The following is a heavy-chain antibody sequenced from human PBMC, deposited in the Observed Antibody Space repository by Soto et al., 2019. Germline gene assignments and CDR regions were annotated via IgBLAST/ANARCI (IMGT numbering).Heavy chain of an antibody. V-gene: IGHV4-34*01. CDR3: ARGYRYCSGDSCYWPYYYYMDV. D-gene: IGHD2-15*01. J-gene: IGHJ6*03. Sequence: SQTLSLTCAVYGGSFSGYYWSWILQPPGKGLEWIGEINHSGSTNYNPSLKSRVTRSVDTSKNQFYLQPSSVPPADTAVYSCARGYRYCSGDSCYWPYYYYMDVRGKGTTVTVSS. CDR1: GGSFSGYY. CDR2: INHSGST.